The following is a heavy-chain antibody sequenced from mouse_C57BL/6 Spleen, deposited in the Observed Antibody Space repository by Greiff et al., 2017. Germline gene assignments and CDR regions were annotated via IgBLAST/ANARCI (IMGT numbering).Heavy chain of an antibody. V-gene: IGHV5-4*01. CDR2: ISDGGSYT. J-gene: IGHJ3*01. D-gene: IGHD1-2*01. CDR1: GFTFSSYA. Sequence: EVQGVESGGGLVKPGGSLKLSCAASGFTFSSYAMSWVRQTPEKRLEWVATISDGGSYTYYPDNVKGRFTISRDNAKNNLYLQMSHLKSEDTAMYYCARDRLRLFAYWGQGTLVTVSA. CDR3: ARDRLRLFAY.